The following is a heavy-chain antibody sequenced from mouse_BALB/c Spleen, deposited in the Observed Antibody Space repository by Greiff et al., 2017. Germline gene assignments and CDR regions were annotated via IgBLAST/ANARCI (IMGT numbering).Heavy chain of an antibody. CDR1: GYSITSDYA. CDR3: ARSYYDYDGYYFDY. D-gene: IGHD2-4*01. V-gene: IGHV3-2*02. CDR2: ISYSGST. Sequence: DVKLQESGPGLVKPSQSLSLTCTVTGYSITSDYAWNWIRQFPGNKLEWMGYISYSGSTSYNPSLKSRISITRDTSKNQFFLQLNSVTTEDTATYYCARSYYDYDGYYFDYWGQGTTLTVSS. J-gene: IGHJ2*01.